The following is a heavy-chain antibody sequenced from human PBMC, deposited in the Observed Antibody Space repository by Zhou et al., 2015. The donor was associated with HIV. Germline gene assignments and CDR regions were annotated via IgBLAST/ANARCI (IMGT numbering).Heavy chain of an antibody. CDR2: INSDGSST. J-gene: IGHJ5*02. CDR3: ARARLPGRQFDWVLSPFVH. Sequence: EVQLVEAGGGLVQPGGSLRLSCAASGFTFSNYWMHWVRQAPGKGLVWVSRINSDGSSTSYADSVKGRFTISRDNAAKTLHLQMNSLRVEDMGVYYCARARLPGRQFDWVLSPFVHWGRGTLVTVSS. CDR1: GFTFSNYW. V-gene: IGHV3-74*02. D-gene: IGHD3-9*01.